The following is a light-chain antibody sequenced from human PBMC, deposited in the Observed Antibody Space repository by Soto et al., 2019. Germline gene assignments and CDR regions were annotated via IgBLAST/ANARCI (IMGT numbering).Light chain of an antibody. CDR1: SSDIGSYDY. Sequence: QSVLTQPASVSGSPGQSITISCTGTSSDIGSYDYVSWYQQHPGKAPNLIIYEVTDRPSGVSNRFSGSKSGNTASLTISGLQAEDEADYYCSSFTSTSNRLFGSGTKVTVL. CDR2: EVT. V-gene: IGLV2-14*01. CDR3: SSFTSTSNRL. J-gene: IGLJ1*01.